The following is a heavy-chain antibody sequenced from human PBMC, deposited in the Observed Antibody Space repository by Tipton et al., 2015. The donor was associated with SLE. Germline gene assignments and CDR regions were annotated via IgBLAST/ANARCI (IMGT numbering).Heavy chain of an antibody. CDR3: ARWAGPSVIVGC. CDR1: GGSISSYY. V-gene: IGHV4-59*01. Sequence: TLSLTCTVSGGSISSYYWSWIRQPPGKGLEWIGYIYYSGSTNYNPSLKSRVTISVDTSKNQFSLKLSSVTAADTAVYYCARWAGPSVIVGCCGQVSLVAVSS. D-gene: IGHD3-16*02. CDR2: IYYSGST. J-gene: IGHJ4*02.